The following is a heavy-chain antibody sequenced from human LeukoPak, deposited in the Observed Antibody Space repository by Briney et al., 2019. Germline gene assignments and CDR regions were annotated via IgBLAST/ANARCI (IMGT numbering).Heavy chain of an antibody. V-gene: IGHV3-23*01. CDR2: ISGMGGST. Sequence: GGSLRLSCAASGFTFSSYAMSWVRQAPGKGLEGVSAISGMGGSTYYADSVKGRFTISRDNSKNTLYLQMNSLRAEDTAVYYCAKWGDIVVVPAAIQLDYWGQGTLVTVSS. J-gene: IGHJ4*02. D-gene: IGHD2-2*01. CDR1: GFTFSSYA. CDR3: AKWGDIVVVPAAIQLDY.